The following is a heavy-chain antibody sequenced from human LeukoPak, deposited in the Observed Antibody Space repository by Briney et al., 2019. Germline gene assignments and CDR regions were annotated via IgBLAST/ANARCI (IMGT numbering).Heavy chain of an antibody. CDR1: GFTFSSYA. CDR3: TRDSGTYNWFDP. V-gene: IGHV3-73*01. J-gene: IGHJ5*02. Sequence: GGSLRLSCAASGFTFSSYAMRWVRQSSGKGLEWLGQIDKKDKGYATATAYAASVTGRFTISRDDSINTAYLQMKNLKTEDTALYYCTRDSGTYNWFDPWGQGTLVTVSS. D-gene: IGHD1-26*01. CDR2: IDKKDKGYATAT.